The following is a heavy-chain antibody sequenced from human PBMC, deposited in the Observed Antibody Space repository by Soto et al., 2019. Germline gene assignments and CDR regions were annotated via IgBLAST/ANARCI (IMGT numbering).Heavy chain of an antibody. CDR1: GFTFSSYS. D-gene: IGHD4-17*01. V-gene: IGHV3-21*01. CDR2: ISSSSSYI. CDR3: ARDRDYCDYHYYYYGMDV. J-gene: IGHJ6*02. Sequence: GGSLRLSCAASGFTFSSYSMNWVRQAPGKGLEWVSSISSSSSYIYYADSVKGRFTISRDNAKNSLYLQMNSLRAEDTAVYYCARDRDYCDYHYYYYGMDVWGQGTTVTVSS.